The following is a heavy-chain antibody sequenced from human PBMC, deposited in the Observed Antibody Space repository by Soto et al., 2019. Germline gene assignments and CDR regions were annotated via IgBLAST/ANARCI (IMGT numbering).Heavy chain of an antibody. D-gene: IGHD2-21*02. V-gene: IGHV1-46*01. Sequence: QVQLVQSGAEVKKPGTSVKVSCKASGDTFTDYYIHWVRQAPGQGLEWMGTVNPSGGHTTYAQHYLGRTTMTRDTSTSTLYMELTSLTSEDTAGYYCARGGHVVVVTAALAFWGQGTLVTVSS. CDR1: GDTFTDYY. CDR3: ARGGHVVVVTAALAF. J-gene: IGHJ4*02. CDR2: VNPSGGHT.